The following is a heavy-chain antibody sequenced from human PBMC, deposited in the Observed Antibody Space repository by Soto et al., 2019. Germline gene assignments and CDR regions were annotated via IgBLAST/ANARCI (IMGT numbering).Heavy chain of an antibody. Sequence: PSETLSLTCAVYGGSFSGYYWSWIRQPPGKGLEWIGEINHSGSTNYNPSLKSRVTISVDTSKNQFSPKLSSVTAADTAVYYCARGDDWLLEDYYYYGMDVWGQGTTVTVSS. V-gene: IGHV4-34*01. CDR2: INHSGST. J-gene: IGHJ6*02. CDR1: GGSFSGYY. D-gene: IGHD3-9*01. CDR3: ARGDDWLLEDYYYYGMDV.